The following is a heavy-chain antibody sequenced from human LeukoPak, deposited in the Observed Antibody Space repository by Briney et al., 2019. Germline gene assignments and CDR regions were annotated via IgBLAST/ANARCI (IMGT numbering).Heavy chain of an antibody. CDR1: GYTFTSYG. Sequence: ASVKVSCKASGYTFTSYGISWVRQAPGQGIEWMGWISAYNGNTKYAQTLQGRVTMTTDTSTSTAYMELRSLRSDDPAVYYCTSTGYSGHDPLHYWGRGTLVTVSS. CDR3: TSTGYSGHDPLHY. D-gene: IGHD5-12*01. CDR2: ISAYNGNT. V-gene: IGHV1-18*01. J-gene: IGHJ4*02.